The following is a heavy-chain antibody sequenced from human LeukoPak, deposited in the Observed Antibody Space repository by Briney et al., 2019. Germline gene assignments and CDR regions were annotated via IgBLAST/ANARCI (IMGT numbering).Heavy chain of an antibody. CDR2: MVDDGNKK. J-gene: IGHJ4*02. CDR1: GFTLANYW. CDR3: ARGRNIAL. D-gene: IGHD1-14*01. Sequence: GGSLRLSCAASGFTLANYWMNWVRQAPGKGLEWVANMVDDGNKKNYVDSVKGRFTISRDNVNNSLYLQMNSLRVEDTAVYYCARGRNIALWGPGTLVTVSS. V-gene: IGHV3-7*01.